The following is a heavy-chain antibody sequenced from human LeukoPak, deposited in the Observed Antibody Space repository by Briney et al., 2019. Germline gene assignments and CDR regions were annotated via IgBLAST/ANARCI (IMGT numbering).Heavy chain of an antibody. CDR2: IYTSGST. Sequence: SETLSLTCTVSGGSISSYYWSWIRQPAGKGLEWIGRIYTSGSTNYNPSIKSRVTMSVDTSKNQFSLKLTSVTAADTAVYYCARGRAGYKNGGFDYWGQGTLVTVSS. CDR1: GGSISSYY. J-gene: IGHJ4*02. V-gene: IGHV4-4*07. D-gene: IGHD5-24*01. CDR3: ARGRAGYKNGGFDY.